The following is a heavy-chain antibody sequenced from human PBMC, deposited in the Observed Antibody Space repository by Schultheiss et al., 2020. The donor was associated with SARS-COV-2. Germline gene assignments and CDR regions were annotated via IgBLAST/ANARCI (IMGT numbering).Heavy chain of an antibody. J-gene: IGHJ6*03. D-gene: IGHD3-3*01. Sequence: SETLSLTCTVSGGSISSGGYYWSWIRQHPGKGLEWIGYIYYSGSTYYNPSLKSRVTISVDTSKNQFSLKLSSVTAADTAVYYCARAYYDFWSGYYSYYMDVWGKGTTVTVSS. CDR2: IYYSGST. CDR1: GGSISSGGYY. CDR3: ARAYYDFWSGYYSYYMDV. V-gene: IGHV4-31*03.